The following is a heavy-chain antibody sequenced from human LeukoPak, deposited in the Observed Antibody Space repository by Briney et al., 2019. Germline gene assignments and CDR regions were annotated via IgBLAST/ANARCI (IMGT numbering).Heavy chain of an antibody. Sequence: PGGSLRLSCAASGFTFSSYAMSWVRQAPGKGLEWVSAISGSGGSTYYADSVKGRFTIPRDNSKNTLYLQMNSLRAEDTAVYYCANLYYYDSSGYYFPRPYFDYWGQGTLVTVSS. CDR1: GFTFSSYA. D-gene: IGHD3-22*01. CDR3: ANLYYYDSSGYYFPRPYFDY. CDR2: ISGSGGST. J-gene: IGHJ4*02. V-gene: IGHV3-23*01.